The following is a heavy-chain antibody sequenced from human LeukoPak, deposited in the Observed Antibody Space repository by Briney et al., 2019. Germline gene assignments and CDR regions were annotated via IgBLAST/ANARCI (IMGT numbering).Heavy chain of an antibody. CDR2: IGGSGGST. CDR1: GFTFSSYA. J-gene: IGHJ4*02. Sequence: GGSLRLSCAASGFTFSSYAMSWVRQAPGKGLEWVSAIGGSGGSTYYADSVKGRFTISRDNSKNTLYLQMNSLRAEGTAVYYCAKDPYYDFWSGSPYYFDYWGQGTLVTVSS. V-gene: IGHV3-23*01. D-gene: IGHD3-3*01. CDR3: AKDPYYDFWSGSPYYFDY.